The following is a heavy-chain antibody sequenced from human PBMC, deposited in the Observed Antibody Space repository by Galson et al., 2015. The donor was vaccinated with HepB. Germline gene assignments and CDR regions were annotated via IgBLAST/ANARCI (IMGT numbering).Heavy chain of an antibody. Sequence: SLRLSCAASGFTFSSYSMNWVRQAPGKGLEWVSAISGSGGSTYYADSVKGRFTISRDNSKNTLYLQMNSLRAEDTAVYYCAKGYYYDSSGYYPRWQAFDIWGQGTMVTVSS. D-gene: IGHD3-22*01. CDR2: ISGSGGST. V-gene: IGHV3-23*01. CDR1: GFTFSSYS. J-gene: IGHJ3*02. CDR3: AKGYYYDSSGYYPRWQAFDI.